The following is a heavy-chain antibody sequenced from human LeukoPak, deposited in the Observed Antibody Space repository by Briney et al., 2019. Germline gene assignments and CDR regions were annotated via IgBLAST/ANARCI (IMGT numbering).Heavy chain of an antibody. D-gene: IGHD6-13*01. CDR3: ARDSPYSPQGDY. Sequence: GSLRLSCAASGFTFSSYAMNWVRQAPGKGLEWVSSISGSGGTAYYAGSVKGRFTISRDNAKNTLYLQMNSLRAEDTAVYYCARDSPYSPQGDYWGQGTLVTVSS. CDR2: ISGSGGTA. CDR1: GFTFSSYA. J-gene: IGHJ4*02. V-gene: IGHV3-23*01.